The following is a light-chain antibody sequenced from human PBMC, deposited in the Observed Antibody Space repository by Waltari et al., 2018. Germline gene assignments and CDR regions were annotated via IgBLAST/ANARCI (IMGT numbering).Light chain of an antibody. Sequence: QSVLTQPPSASGTPGQRLTISCSGSNSNVSVNPVNWYQQLSGAAPDVVIYSTDQRPSGVPDRFSGSKSGTSASLAISGLQSEDEAHYYCAAWDDSLNAVVFGGGTKVTVL. V-gene: IGLV1-44*01. CDR2: STD. CDR1: NSNVSVNP. CDR3: AAWDDSLNAVV. J-gene: IGLJ2*01.